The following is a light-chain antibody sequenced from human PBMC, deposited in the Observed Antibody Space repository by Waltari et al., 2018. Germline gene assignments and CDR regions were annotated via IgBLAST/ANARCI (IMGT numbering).Light chain of an antibody. J-gene: IGLJ2*01. Sequence: SYVLTQPPSVSVAPGKTARITCGGNNLGSKSVHWYQQQPGQAPVLVIYYDSDRPSGIPERFSGSNSGNTATLTISRVEAGDEADYYCQVWDSSSDHPVFGGGTKLTVL. CDR3: QVWDSSSDHPV. V-gene: IGLV3-21*04. CDR2: YDS. CDR1: NLGSKS.